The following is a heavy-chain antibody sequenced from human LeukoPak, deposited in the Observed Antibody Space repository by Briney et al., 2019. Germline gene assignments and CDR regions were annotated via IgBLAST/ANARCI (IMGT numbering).Heavy chain of an antibody. Sequence: GGSLRLSCAASGFTFSSYWMSWVRQAPGKGLEWVANIKQDGSEKYYVDSVKGRFTIARDNAKNSLYLQMNSLRAEDTALYYCARDVSSREIRWFGELCCWGQGTLVTVSS. V-gene: IGHV3-7*03. CDR3: ARDVSSREIRWFGELCC. CDR2: IKQDGSEK. D-gene: IGHD3-10*01. J-gene: IGHJ4*02. CDR1: GFTFSSYW.